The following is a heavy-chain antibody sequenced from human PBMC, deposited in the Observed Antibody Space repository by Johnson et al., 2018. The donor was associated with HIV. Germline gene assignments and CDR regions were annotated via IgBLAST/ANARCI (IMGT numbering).Heavy chain of an antibody. J-gene: IGHJ3*02. V-gene: IGHV3-23*04. D-gene: IGHD3-10*01. CDR3: ARATYDLLWVGGVGDGAFES. CDR1: GFTFSSYA. Sequence: VQLVESGGGLVQPGGSLRLSCAASGFTFSSYAMSWVRQAPGKGLEWVSAISGSGGSTYYADSVKGRFTISRDNSKNTLYLQMNSLRAEDTAVYYCARATYDLLWVGGVGDGAFESWGQGAMVTVSS. CDR2: ISGSGGST.